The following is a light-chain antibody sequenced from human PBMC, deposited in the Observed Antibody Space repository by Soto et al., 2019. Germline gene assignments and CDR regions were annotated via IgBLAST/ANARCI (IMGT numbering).Light chain of an antibody. CDR2: NVN. V-gene: IGLV2-14*03. CDR3: MSYTKSNTWL. Sequence: QSVLTQPASVSGSPGQSITISCTGTRSDVGTYNYVSWYQHHPDKAPKLIIYNVNDRPSGVSDRFSGSKSGNTASLTISGLQAEDDADYYCMSYTKSNTWLFGGGTKLTVL. J-gene: IGLJ3*02. CDR1: RSDVGTYNY.